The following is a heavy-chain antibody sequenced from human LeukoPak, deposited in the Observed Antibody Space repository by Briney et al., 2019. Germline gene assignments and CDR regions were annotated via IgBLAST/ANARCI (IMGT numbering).Heavy chain of an antibody. CDR1: GFTFSSYA. D-gene: IGHD4-17*01. CDR2: ISYDGSNK. Sequence: GRSLRLSCAASGFTFSSYAMHWVRQAPGKGLEWVAVISYDGSNKYYADSVKGRFTISRDNSKNTLYLQMNSLRAEDTAVYYCARSETTVTTDLSLQHWGQGTLVTVSS. V-gene: IGHV3-30-3*01. J-gene: IGHJ1*01. CDR3: ARSETTVTTDLSLQH.